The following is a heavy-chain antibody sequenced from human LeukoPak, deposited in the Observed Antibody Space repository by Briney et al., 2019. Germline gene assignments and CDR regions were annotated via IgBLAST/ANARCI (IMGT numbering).Heavy chain of an antibody. D-gene: IGHD5-24*01. Sequence: ASVKVSCKASGYIFSSYSIVWVRQAPGQGLEWVGWISVYNGDTKYAQKLQGRVTLTTDTSTSTAYMELSSLRSEDTAVYYCAARDGYNSVDYWGQGTLVTVSS. V-gene: IGHV1-18*01. CDR1: GYIFSSYS. CDR3: AARDGYNSVDY. J-gene: IGHJ4*02. CDR2: ISVYNGDT.